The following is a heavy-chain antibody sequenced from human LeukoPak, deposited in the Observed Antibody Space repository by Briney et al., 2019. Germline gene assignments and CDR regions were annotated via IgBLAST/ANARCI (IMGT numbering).Heavy chain of an antibody. CDR2: IIPILGIA. J-gene: IGHJ4*02. V-gene: IGHV1-69*04. CDR1: GGTFSSYA. Sequence: SVKVSCKASGGTFSSYAISWVRQAPGQGLEWMGRIIPILGIANYAQKFQGRVTITADKSTSTAYMELSSLRSEDTAVYYCATVNGRRSSSWSVYQLDYWGQETLVTVSS. D-gene: IGHD6-13*01. CDR3: ATVNGRRSSSWSVYQLDY.